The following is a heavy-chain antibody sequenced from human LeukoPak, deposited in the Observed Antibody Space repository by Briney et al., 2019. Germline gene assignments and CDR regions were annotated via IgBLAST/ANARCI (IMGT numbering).Heavy chain of an antibody. CDR1: GYTFTGYY. V-gene: IGHV1-2*02. CDR2: INPNSGST. D-gene: IGHD2-15*01. CDR3: APVLLGYCSGGSCYPDY. J-gene: IGHJ4*02. Sequence: ASVKVSCKSSGYTFTGYYMHWVRQAPGQGLAWMGWINPNSGSTNYAQKFQGRVTMTRDTPISTAYIELSRLRSDDTAVYYCAPVLLGYCSGGSCYPDYWGQGTLVTVSS.